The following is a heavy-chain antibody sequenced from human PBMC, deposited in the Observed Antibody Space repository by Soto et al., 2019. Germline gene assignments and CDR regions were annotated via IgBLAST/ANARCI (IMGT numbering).Heavy chain of an antibody. CDR2: IYYSGST. J-gene: IGHJ6*03. D-gene: IGHD3-3*01. Sequence: PSETLSLTCTVSGGSISSYYWSWIRQPPGKGLEWIGYIYYSGSTNYNPSLKSRVTISVDTSKNQFSLKLSSVTAADTAVYYCAREYYDFWSGSLTPYYYMDVWAKGTTVTVSS. CDR1: GGSISSYY. CDR3: AREYYDFWSGSLTPYYYMDV. V-gene: IGHV4-59*01.